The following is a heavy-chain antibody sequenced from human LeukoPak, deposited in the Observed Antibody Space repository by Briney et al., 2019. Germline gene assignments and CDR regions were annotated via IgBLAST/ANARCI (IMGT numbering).Heavy chain of an antibody. CDR2: ISRTSSVI. CDR3: ARAGYSSSWLES. CDR1: GFSFDVFA. J-gene: IGHJ4*02. Sequence: TGGSLRLSCAASGFSFDVFAMNWVRQTPGNGLEWVSYISRTSSVILYSESVKGRFTVSRDNAKNSLYLEMNSLRAEDTAVYYCARAGYSSSWLESWGQGTLVTVSS. D-gene: IGHD6-13*01. V-gene: IGHV3-48*01.